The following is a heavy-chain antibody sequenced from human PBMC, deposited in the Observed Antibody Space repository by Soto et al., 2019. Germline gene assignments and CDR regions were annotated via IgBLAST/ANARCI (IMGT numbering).Heavy chain of an antibody. D-gene: IGHD2-15*01. J-gene: IGHJ4*02. CDR3: ANAVIIVVLVDHFPGFDY. CDR1: GFTFSSYG. CDR2: ISYDGSNK. V-gene: IGHV3-30*18. Sequence: QVQLVESGGGVVQPGRSLRLSCAASGFTFSSYGIHWVRQAPGKGLEWGAVISYDGSNKYYADSLKGRFTISRDNSKTTLYLQSNRLRAEDTAVYYCANAVIIVVLVDHFPGFDYSCQRTLITVSS.